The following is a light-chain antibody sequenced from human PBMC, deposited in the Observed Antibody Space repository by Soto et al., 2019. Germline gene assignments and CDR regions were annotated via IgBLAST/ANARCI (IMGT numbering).Light chain of an antibody. CDR3: QQRSNWPMLT. CDR2: DTS. CDR1: QSVSSS. J-gene: IGKJ4*01. V-gene: IGKV3-11*01. Sequence: EIVLTQSPATLSLSPGERATLSCRASQSVSSSLAWYQQKPGQAPRLLIYDTSNRATDIPPRFSGSGSGTDFTLTISSLEPEDFAVYYCQQRSNWPMLTFGGGTKVDIK.